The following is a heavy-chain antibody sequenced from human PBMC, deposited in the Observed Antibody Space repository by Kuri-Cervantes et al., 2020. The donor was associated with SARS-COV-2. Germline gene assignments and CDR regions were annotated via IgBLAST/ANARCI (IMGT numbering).Heavy chain of an antibody. V-gene: IGHV4-39*01. CDR3: ARLVGATGAFDI. CDR1: GGSISSSSYY. D-gene: IGHD1-26*01. J-gene: IGHJ3*02. CDR2: IYYSGST. Sequence: ESLKISCTVSGGSISSSSYYWGWIRQPPGKGLEWIGSIYYSGSTYYNPSLKSRITLSVDTSKNQFSLKLSSVTAADTAVYYCARLVGATGAFDIWGQGTMVTVSS.